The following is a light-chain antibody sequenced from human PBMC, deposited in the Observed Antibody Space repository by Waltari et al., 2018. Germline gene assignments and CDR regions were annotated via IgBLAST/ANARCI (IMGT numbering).Light chain of an antibody. CDR1: RSDVGHYHL. CDR3: CSYAGLGIYV. CDR2: EVT. V-gene: IGLV2-23*02. J-gene: IGLJ1*01. Sequence: QSGLTQPASVSGSPGQSITISCTGTRSDVGHYHLVSWYQQYPGKAPNLIVYEVTRRSSGVSDRFSGSKSGNTASLTIYGLQSEDEADYYCCSYAGLGIYVFGTGTKVTVL.